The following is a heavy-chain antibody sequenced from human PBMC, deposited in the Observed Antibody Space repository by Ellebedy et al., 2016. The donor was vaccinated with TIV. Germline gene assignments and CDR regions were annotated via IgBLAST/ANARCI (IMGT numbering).Heavy chain of an antibody. J-gene: IGHJ4*02. V-gene: IGHV1-69*13. D-gene: IGHD6-19*01. CDR1: GGTFSSYA. Sequence: AASVKVSCKASGGTFSSYAISWVRQAPGQGLEWMGGIIPIFGTANYAQKFQGRVTITADESTSTANMELSNLRSEDTAVYYCARLSGWFHFDYWGQGTLVTVSS. CDR3: ARLSGWFHFDY. CDR2: IIPIFGTA.